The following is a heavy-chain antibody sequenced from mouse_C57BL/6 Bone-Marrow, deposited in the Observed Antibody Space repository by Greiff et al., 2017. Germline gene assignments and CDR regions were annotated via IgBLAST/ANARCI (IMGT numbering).Heavy chain of an antibody. CDR2: ISSGGSYT. CDR3: ARHTLLHFRDYFDY. CDR1: GFTFSSYG. D-gene: IGHD2-10*01. J-gene: IGHJ2*01. Sequence: EVKLVESGGDLVKPGGSLKLSCAASGFTFSSYGMSWVRQTPDKRLEWVATISSGGSYTYYPDSVKGRFTISRDNAKNTLYLQMSSLKSEDTAMYYCARHTLLHFRDYFDYWGQGTTLTVSS. V-gene: IGHV5-6*01.